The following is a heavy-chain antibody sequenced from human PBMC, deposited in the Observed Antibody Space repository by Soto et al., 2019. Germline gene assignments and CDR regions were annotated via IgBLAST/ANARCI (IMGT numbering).Heavy chain of an antibody. CDR3: AKAAGGYDFWSGYYQFDY. V-gene: IGHV3-30*18. CDR1: GFTFSSDG. Sequence: ESGGGVVQPGRSLRLSCAASGFTFSSDGMHWVRQAPGKGLEWVAVISYDGSNKYYADSVKGRFTISRDNSKNTLYLQMNSLRAEDTAVYYCAKAAGGYDFWSGYYQFDYWGQGTLVTVSS. D-gene: IGHD3-3*01. CDR2: ISYDGSNK. J-gene: IGHJ4*02.